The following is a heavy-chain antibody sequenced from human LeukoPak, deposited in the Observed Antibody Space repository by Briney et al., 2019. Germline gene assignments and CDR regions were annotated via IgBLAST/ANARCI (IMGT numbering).Heavy chain of an antibody. CDR1: GASISSYY. V-gene: IGHV4-4*07. Sequence: SETLSLICTVSGASISSYYWTWIRQPAGKGLEWIGRIYTSGSTNYNPSLKSRVTMSVDTSKNQFSPKLSSVTAADTAVYYCARGGLRFLEWLPAVGFDPWGQGTLVTVSS. D-gene: IGHD3-3*01. CDR2: IYTSGST. CDR3: ARGGLRFLEWLPAVGFDP. J-gene: IGHJ5*02.